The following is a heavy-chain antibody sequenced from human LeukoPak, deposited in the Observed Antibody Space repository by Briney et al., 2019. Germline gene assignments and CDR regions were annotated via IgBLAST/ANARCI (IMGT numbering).Heavy chain of an antibody. J-gene: IGHJ4*02. V-gene: IGHV4-59*08. Sequence: SETLSLTCTVSGGSMSSNYWSWIRQPPGKGLEWIGYIYNSGTIYYSGSTNYNPSLLSRVTISVDTSKNQFSLKLRSVTAADTAVYYCARLNWQQRPDYWGQGTLVTVSS. D-gene: IGHD6-25*01. CDR3: ARLNWQQRPDY. CDR1: GGSMSSNY. CDR2: IYNSGTIYYSGST.